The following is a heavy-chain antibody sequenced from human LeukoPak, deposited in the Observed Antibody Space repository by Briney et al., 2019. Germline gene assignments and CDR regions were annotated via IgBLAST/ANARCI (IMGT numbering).Heavy chain of an antibody. CDR2: ISYDGSNK. CDR3: VRQYSYDSSGYYPWDY. Sequence: GGSLRLSCAASGFTFSSYAMHWVRQAPGKGLEWVAVISYDGSNKYYADSVKGRFTISRDNAKNTLYLQMNSLRAEDTAMYYCVRQYSYDSSGYYPWDYWGQGTLVTVSS. V-gene: IGHV3-30-3*01. J-gene: IGHJ4*02. CDR1: GFTFSSYA. D-gene: IGHD3-22*01.